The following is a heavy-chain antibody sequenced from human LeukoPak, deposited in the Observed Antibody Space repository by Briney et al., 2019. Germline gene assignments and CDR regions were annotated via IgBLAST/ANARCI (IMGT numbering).Heavy chain of an antibody. CDR2: IGTIISTT. CDR1: GFTFGSYE. Sequence: QPGGSLRPSCAASGFTFGSYEMNWVRQAPGKGLEWVSYIGTIISTTYYADSVKGRFTVSRDDAKSSLYLQMSSLRAEDTAVYYCARNVYDLRGQWLVPGFDYWGQGTLVTVSS. V-gene: IGHV3-48*03. CDR3: ARNVYDLRGQWLVPGFDY. D-gene: IGHD6-19*01. J-gene: IGHJ4*02.